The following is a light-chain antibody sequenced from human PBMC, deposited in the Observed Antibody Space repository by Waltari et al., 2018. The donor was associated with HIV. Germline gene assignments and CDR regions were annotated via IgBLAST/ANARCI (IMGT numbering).Light chain of an antibody. CDR3: QQYGSSPYT. CDR2: GAS. Sequence: EIVLTQSPGTLSLSPGETATLSCRASQSVTSTYLAWYHQKPGQAPRLLIYGASSRATGIPDRFRGSGSGTDFTLTIRRLEPEDFAVYYCQQYGSSPYTFGQGTKLEI. V-gene: IGKV3-20*01. J-gene: IGKJ2*01. CDR1: QSVTSTY.